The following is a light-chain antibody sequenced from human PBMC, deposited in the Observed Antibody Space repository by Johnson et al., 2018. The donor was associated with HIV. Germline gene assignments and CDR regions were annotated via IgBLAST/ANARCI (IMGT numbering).Light chain of an antibody. J-gene: IGLJ1*01. CDR2: DNN. CDR1: SSNIGNNY. V-gene: IGLV1-51*01. CDR3: GTWDSSLSALYA. Sequence: QSVLTQPPSVSAAPGQKVTISCSGSSSNIGNNYVSWYQQLPGTAPKLLIYDNNKRPSGIPDRFSGSKSGTSATLGITGLQTVDEADYYCGTWDSSLSALYAFGTGTKVTAL.